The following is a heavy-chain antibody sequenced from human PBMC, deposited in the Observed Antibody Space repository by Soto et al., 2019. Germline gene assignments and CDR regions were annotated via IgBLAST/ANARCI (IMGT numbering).Heavy chain of an antibody. D-gene: IGHD3-22*01. CDR1: GFTFSSYA. J-gene: IGHJ4*02. CDR2: ISGSGGST. CDR3: AKDQITMIVGRSLSLDY. V-gene: IGHV3-23*01. Sequence: AGGSLRLSCAASGFTFSSYAMSWVRQAPGKGLEWVSAISGSGGSTYYADSVKGRFTISRDNSKNTLYLQMNSLRAEDTAVYYCAKDQITMIVGRSLSLDYWGQGTLVTVSS.